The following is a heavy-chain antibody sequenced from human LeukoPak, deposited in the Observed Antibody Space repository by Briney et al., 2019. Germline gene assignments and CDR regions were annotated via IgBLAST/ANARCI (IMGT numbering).Heavy chain of an antibody. J-gene: IGHJ4*02. CDR2: ISGSGGST. D-gene: IGHD3-10*01. CDR3: AKSWEYGSGSYYKGHYFDY. Sequence: GGSLRLSCAASGFTFSSYAMSWVRQAPGKGLEWVSAISGSGGSTYYADSVKGRFTISRDNSKNTLYLQMNSLRAEDTAVYYCAKSWEYGSGSYYKGHYFDYWGQGTLVTVSS. V-gene: IGHV3-23*01. CDR1: GFTFSSYA.